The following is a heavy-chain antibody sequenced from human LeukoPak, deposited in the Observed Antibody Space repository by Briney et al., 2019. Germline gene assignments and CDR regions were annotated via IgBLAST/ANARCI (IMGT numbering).Heavy chain of an antibody. V-gene: IGHV3-23*01. Sequence: GGSLRLSCAASGFTFSDYAMSWVRQAPGQGLEWVSSISDDGSGTYYADSVKGRFTISRDNSKNTLFLQIDSLRAEDSDVYYCATDRERDPSVYYLVGGQGTLITVSS. J-gene: IGHJ4*02. CDR1: GFTFSDYA. CDR3: ATDRERDPSVYYLV. D-gene: IGHD3-22*01. CDR2: ISDDGSGT.